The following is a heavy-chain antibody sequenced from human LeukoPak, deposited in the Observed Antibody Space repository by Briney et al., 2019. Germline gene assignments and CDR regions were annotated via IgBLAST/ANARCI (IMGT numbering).Heavy chain of an antibody. CDR3: ARGVVYPAWSGPHWSDY. CDR1: GFTFSSYW. D-gene: IGHD3-3*01. J-gene: IGHJ4*02. V-gene: IGHV3-7*01. Sequence: PGGSLRLSCAASGFTFSSYWMSWVRQAPGKGPEWVAHIKQDASQEYHVDSVKGRFTISRHNAKHSLYLQMTSLRAEDTAVYYCARGVVYPAWSGPHWSDYWGQGALVTVSS. CDR2: IKQDASQE.